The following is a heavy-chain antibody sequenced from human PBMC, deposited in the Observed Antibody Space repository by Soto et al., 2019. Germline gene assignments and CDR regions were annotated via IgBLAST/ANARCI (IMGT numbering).Heavy chain of an antibody. J-gene: IGHJ6*02. Sequence: SQTHSLTCSISGDSVSSNSAAWNWISQSPSRGLEWLGRTYYRSKWYNAYVVCVKSRITINPDTYKIQFFLQLNSVTPEHTAVYYCARAKDGHYYECGMDVWGQGSTVTV. CDR2: TYYRSKWYN. V-gene: IGHV6-1*01. CDR1: GDSVSSNSAA. CDR3: ARAKDGHYYECGMDV.